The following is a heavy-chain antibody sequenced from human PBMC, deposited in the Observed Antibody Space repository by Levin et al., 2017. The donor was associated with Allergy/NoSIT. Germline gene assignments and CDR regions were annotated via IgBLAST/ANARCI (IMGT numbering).Heavy chain of an antibody. D-gene: IGHD6-6*01. Sequence: GGSLRLSCAASGFTFSSYAMHWVRQAPGKGLEWVAVISYDGRNKYYADSVKGRFTISRDNSKNTLYLQMNSLRAEDTAVYYCARGRPYYFDYWGQGTLVTVSS. CDR1: GFTFSSYA. CDR3: ARGRPYYFDY. CDR2: ISYDGRNK. V-gene: IGHV3-30*04. J-gene: IGHJ4*02.